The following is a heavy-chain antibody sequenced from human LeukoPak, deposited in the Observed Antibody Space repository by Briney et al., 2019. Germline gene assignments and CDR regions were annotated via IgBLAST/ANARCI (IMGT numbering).Heavy chain of an antibody. J-gene: IGHJ4*02. CDR3: ARDGILTVFDY. CDR1: RFTFSSYW. V-gene: IGHV3-7*01. Sequence: GGSLRLSCAASRFTFSSYWMSWVRQAPGKGLEWVANIKQDGSEKYYVDSVKGRFTISRDNAKNSLYLQMNSLRAEDTAVYYCARDGILTVFDYWGQGTLVTVSS. D-gene: IGHD3-9*01. CDR2: IKQDGSEK.